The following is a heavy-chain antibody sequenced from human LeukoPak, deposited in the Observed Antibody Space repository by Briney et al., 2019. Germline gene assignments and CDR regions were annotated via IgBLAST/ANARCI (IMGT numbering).Heavy chain of an antibody. CDR1: GFTFGDYA. CDR3: ARGSIAARPGDY. V-gene: IGHV3-21*01. D-gene: IGHD6-6*01. Sequence: GGSLRLSCTASGFTFGDYAMSWFRQAPGKGLEWVSSISSSSSYIYYADSVKGRFTISRDNAKNSLYLQMNSLRAEDTAVYYCARGSIAARPGDYWGQGTLVTVSS. CDR2: ISSSSSYI. J-gene: IGHJ4*02.